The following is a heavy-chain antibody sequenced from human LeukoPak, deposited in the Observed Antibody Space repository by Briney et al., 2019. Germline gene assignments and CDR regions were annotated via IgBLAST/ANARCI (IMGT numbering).Heavy chain of an antibody. CDR2: ISYDGSHQ. J-gene: IGHJ4*02. CDR1: GFTFSSYG. V-gene: IGHV3-30*03. CDR3: ARDRSEGITGEYPFDY. D-gene: IGHD3-3*01. Sequence: PGGSLRLSCAASGFTFSSYGMHWVRQAPGKGLEWVAVISYDGSHQYYADSVKGRFTISRDKSENTLYLQMNSLRAEDTAVYYCARDRSEGITGEYPFDYWGQGTLVTVSS.